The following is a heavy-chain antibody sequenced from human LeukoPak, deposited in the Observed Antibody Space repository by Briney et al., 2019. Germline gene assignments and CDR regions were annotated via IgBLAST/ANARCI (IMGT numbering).Heavy chain of an antibody. J-gene: IGHJ4*02. Sequence: PSGALSLPCHGSGGSISSSSYYWGRIRQPPGKGLGGIGRIYYSGSTYYNPSLKSRVTIFVDTAKNQFSLKLSSVSAADTGVEYCARCASALCSISSKGLDYWGQGTLVTVSS. V-gene: IGHV4-39*01. CDR3: ARCASALCSISSKGLDY. CDR2: IYYSGST. D-gene: IGHD6-6*01. CDR1: GGSISSSSYY.